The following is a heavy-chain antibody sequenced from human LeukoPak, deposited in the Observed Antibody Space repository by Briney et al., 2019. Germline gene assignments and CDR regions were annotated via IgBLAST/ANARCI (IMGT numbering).Heavy chain of an antibody. CDR3: ARLEFGSGWSM. Sequence: GESLKISCKGSGYRFTSYWIGWGRQMPGKGLEWMGIIYPGDSDTRYSPSFQGQVTISADKSISTAYLQRSSLKASDTAMYYCARLEFGSGWSMWGQGTLVTVSS. J-gene: IGHJ4*02. D-gene: IGHD6-19*01. CDR2: IYPGDSDT. V-gene: IGHV5-51*01. CDR1: GYRFTSYW.